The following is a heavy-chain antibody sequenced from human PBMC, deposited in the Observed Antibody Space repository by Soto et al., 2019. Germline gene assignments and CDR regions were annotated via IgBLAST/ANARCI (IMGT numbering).Heavy chain of an antibody. J-gene: IGHJ4*02. CDR3: ASPNF. V-gene: IGHV3-21*06. CDR2: ISSSGRYM. CDR1: GFTFTTFA. Sequence: GGSLRLSCTASGFTSGFTFTTFAMTWVRQAPGKGLEWVSSISSSGRYMYFADSVKGRFTVSRDNARDSVYLQMDSLRAEDTAVHYCASPNFWGRGTLVTVSS.